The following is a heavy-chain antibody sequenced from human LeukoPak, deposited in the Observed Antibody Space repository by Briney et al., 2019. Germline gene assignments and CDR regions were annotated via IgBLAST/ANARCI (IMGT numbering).Heavy chain of an antibody. J-gene: IGHJ4*02. V-gene: IGHV3-23*01. CDR2: MSGSGGST. CDR1: GFTFSTYA. Sequence: AGGSLRLSCAASGFTFSTYAMSWVRQAPGKGLEWVSGMSGSGGSTYYADSVKDRFTISRDNSKDTLYLQMNSLRAEDTAVYYCAKFTGGSLDSWYFDYWGQGTLVSVPS. CDR3: AKFTGGSLDSWYFDY. D-gene: IGHD6-13*01.